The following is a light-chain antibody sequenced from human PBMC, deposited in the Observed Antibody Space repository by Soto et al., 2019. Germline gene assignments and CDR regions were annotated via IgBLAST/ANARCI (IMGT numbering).Light chain of an antibody. Sequence: QAVVTQEPSFSVSPGGTVTLTCGLNSGSVSTSYYPSWYQQTPGQAPRTLIYSTNTRSSGVPDRFSGSILGNKAALTITGAQAEDESNYYCVLYMGSGISVFGGGTKLTVL. V-gene: IGLV8-61*01. CDR1: SGSVSTSYY. CDR3: VLYMGSGISV. CDR2: STN. J-gene: IGLJ3*02.